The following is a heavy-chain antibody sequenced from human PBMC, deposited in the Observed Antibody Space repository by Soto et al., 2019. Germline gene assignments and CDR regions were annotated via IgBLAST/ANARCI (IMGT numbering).Heavy chain of an antibody. Sequence: ASVKVSCKASGYTFTDYAITWVRQAPGQGLEWVGWISTSIGDTSFAQNFQGRVTLTTDTSMTTAYMEVTSLRPDDTATYYCARAAYCSGGTCTNWFHPWGQGTLVTVSS. V-gene: IGHV1-18*04. CDR2: ISTSIGDT. CDR1: GYTFTDYA. D-gene: IGHD2-15*01. CDR3: ARAAYCSGGTCTNWFHP. J-gene: IGHJ5*02.